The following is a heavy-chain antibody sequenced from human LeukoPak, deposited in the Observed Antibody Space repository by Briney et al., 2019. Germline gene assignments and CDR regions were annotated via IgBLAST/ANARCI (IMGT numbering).Heavy chain of an antibody. CDR2: INPSGGST. CDR1: GYTYTGYY. Sequence: GASVKVSCKASGYTYTGYYMHWVRQAPGQGLEWMGIINPSGGSTSYAQKFQGRVTMTRDMSTSTVYMELSSLRSEDTAVYYCASPPVPQAAAITPGYFYYYMDVWGKGTTVTVSS. D-gene: IGHD6-13*01. V-gene: IGHV1-46*01. CDR3: ASPPVPQAAAITPGYFYYYMDV. J-gene: IGHJ6*03.